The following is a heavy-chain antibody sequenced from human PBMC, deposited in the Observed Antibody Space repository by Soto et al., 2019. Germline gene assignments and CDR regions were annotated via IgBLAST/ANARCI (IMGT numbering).Heavy chain of an antibody. CDR3: ARARRWPPYDLAPSPASDY. CDR2: ISSSSSYI. D-gene: IGHD5-12*01. Sequence: GGSLRLSCAASGFTFSSYSMNWVRQAPGKGLEWVSSISSSSSYIYYADSVKGRFTISRDNAKNSLYLQMNSLRAEDTAVYYCARARRWPPYDLAPSPASDYWGQGTLVTVSS. J-gene: IGHJ4*02. V-gene: IGHV3-21*01. CDR1: GFTFSSYS.